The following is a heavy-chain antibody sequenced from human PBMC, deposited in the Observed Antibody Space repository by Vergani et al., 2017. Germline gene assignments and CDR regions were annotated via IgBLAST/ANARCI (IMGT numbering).Heavy chain of an antibody. CDR3: LKDTGIQLGQHFEA. V-gene: IGHV3-9*01. J-gene: IGHJ4*02. D-gene: IGHD5-24*01. CDR1: GFVFDEYA. Sequence: EVQLVTSGGGLVQPGGSLRLSCAASGFVFDEYALHWVRQSPGKGLEWVSGISWNRGKIAYADSVKGRFTISRDTAKKSLYLQMNNLRPEDTGFYYCLKDTGIQLGQHFEAWGQGILVTVSS. CDR2: ISWNRGKI.